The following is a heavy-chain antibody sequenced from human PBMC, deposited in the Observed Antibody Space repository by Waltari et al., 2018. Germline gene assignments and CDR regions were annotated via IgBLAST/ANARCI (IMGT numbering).Heavy chain of an antibody. D-gene: IGHD2-21*01. J-gene: IGHJ5*02. CDR3: ARAGGGELRMGFDP. CDR2: INTDGSRT. V-gene: IGHV3-74*01. CDR1: GFTFSSHW. Sequence: EVQLVESGGGLIQPGGSLRLSCAASGFTFSSHWMHWLRQAPGKGLVWGSRINTDGSRTNYADAVKGRFTISRDNAKNTLYLQMNSLRAEDTAVYYCARAGGGELRMGFDPWGQGTPVTVSS.